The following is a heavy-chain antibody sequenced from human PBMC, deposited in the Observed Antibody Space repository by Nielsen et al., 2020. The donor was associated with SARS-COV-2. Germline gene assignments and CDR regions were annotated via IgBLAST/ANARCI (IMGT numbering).Heavy chain of an antibody. Sequence: GESLKISCAASGFTFSDYWMHWVRQPPGKGLVWVSRINTDGSSTNYADSVKGRFTISRDNAKNTLYLQINSLRAEDTAVYYCAREGMATIGGMDVWGQETTVSVSS. CDR2: INTDGSST. CDR3: AREGMATIGGMDV. CDR1: GFTFSDYW. V-gene: IGHV3-74*01. D-gene: IGHD5-24*01. J-gene: IGHJ6*02.